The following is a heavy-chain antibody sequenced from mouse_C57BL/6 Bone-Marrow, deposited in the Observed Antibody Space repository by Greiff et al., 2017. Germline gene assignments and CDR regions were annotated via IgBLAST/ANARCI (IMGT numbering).Heavy chain of an antibody. V-gene: IGHV1-58*01. D-gene: IGHD4-1*01. CDR3: TKFWDCALDWFAY. Sequence: VQLQQSGAELVRPGSSVKMSCKTSGYTFTSYGINWVKQRPGQGLEWIGYIYTGNGYTEYNEKFKGKATLTSDTSSSTAYMQLSSLTSEDSAIYFGTKFWDCALDWFAYWGQGTLVTVSA. J-gene: IGHJ3*01. CDR1: GYTFTSYG. CDR2: IYTGNGYT.